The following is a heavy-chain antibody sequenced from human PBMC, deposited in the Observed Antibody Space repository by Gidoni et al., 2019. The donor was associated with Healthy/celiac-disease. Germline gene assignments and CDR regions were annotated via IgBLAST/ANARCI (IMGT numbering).Heavy chain of an antibody. J-gene: IGHJ4*02. CDR3: AKDPAEYSGYDSGDY. CDR1: GLPFSSYG. V-gene: IGHV3-30*18. D-gene: IGHD5-12*01. Sequence: QVQLVESGGGVVQPGRSLRLSCAASGLPFSSYGMHWVRQAPGKGLEWVAVISYDGSNKYYADSVKGRFTISRDNSKNTLYLQMNSLRAEDTAVYYCAKDPAEYSGYDSGDYWGQGTLVTVSS. CDR2: ISYDGSNK.